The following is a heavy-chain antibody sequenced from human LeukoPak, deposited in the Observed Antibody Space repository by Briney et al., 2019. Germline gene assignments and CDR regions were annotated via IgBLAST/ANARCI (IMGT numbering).Heavy chain of an antibody. CDR2: FDPEDGET. D-gene: IGHD1-26*01. Sequence: ASVKVSCKVSGYTLTELSMHWVRQAPGKGLEWMGGFDPEDGETIYAQKFQGRVTMTEDTSTDTAYVELSSLRSEDTAVYYCATFSAIVGPFDYWGQGTLVTVSS. J-gene: IGHJ4*02. CDR1: GYTLTELS. V-gene: IGHV1-24*01. CDR3: ATFSAIVGPFDY.